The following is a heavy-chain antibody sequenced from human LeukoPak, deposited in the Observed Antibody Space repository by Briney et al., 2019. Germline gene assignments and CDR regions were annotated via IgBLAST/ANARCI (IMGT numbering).Heavy chain of an antibody. CDR2: ISSSSSYI. V-gene: IGHV3-21*04. J-gene: IGHJ4*02. CDR3: AKEAGATCYFDY. D-gene: IGHD1-26*01. CDR1: GFTFSSYS. Sequence: GGSLRLSCAASGFTFSSYSMNWVRQAPGKGLEWVSSISSSSSYIYYADSVKGRFTISRDNAKNSLYLQMNSLRAEDTAVYYCAKEAGATCYFDYWGQGTLVTVSS.